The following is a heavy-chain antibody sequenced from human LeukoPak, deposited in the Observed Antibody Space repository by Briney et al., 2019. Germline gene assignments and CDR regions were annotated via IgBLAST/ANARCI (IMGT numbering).Heavy chain of an antibody. V-gene: IGHV3-23*01. CDR3: AEEIFFGELLFIDY. Sequence: GGSLRLSCAASGFTFSSNAMSWVRQAPGKGLEWVSAITSGGVTHYAGSVRGRFTISRDNSKSTVYLQMDSLRAEDTAVYFCAEEIFFGELLFIDYWGQGTLVTVSS. CDR1: GFTFSSNA. D-gene: IGHD3-10*01. J-gene: IGHJ4*02. CDR2: ITSGGVT.